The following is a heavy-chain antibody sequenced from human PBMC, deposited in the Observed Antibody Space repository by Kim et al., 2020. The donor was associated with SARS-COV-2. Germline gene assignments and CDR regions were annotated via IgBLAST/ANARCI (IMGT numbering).Heavy chain of an antibody. CDR2: IYTSGST. D-gene: IGHD6-6*01. CDR3: ARDIEIRDSSSSNWFDP. V-gene: IGHV4-61*02. J-gene: IGHJ5*02. Sequence: SETLSLTCTVSGGSISSGSYYWSWIRQPAGKGLEWIGRIYTSGSTNYNPSLKSRVTISVDTSKNQFSLKLSSVTAADTAVYYCARDIEIRDSSSSNWFDPWGQGTLVTVSS. CDR1: GGSISSGSYY.